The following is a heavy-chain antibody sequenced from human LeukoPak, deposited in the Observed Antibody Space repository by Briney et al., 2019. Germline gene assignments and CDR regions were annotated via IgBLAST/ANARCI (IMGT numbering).Heavy chain of an antibody. D-gene: IGHD6-19*01. CDR1: GSSISSSSYY. CDR2: IYYSGST. V-gene: IGHV4-39*01. CDR3: ARRRPGIAVAGSHDAFDI. Sequence: SETLSLTCTVSGSSISSSSYYWGWIRQPPGKGLEWIGSIYYSGSTYYNPSLKSRVTISVDTSKNQFSLKLSSVTAADTAVYYCARRRPGIAVAGSHDAFDIWGQGTMVTVSS. J-gene: IGHJ3*02.